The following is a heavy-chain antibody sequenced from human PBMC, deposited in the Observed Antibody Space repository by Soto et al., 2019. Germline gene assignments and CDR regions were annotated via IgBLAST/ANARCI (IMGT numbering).Heavy chain of an antibody. J-gene: IGHJ4*02. V-gene: IGHV3-30*03. CDR1: GFSISSYA. Sequence: WGSRRLSCAASGFSISSYALHWVIQAPGKWLEWVAVISYDGINNYYADSVKGRFTISRDNSKNTLYRTMNSLRAEDTVLYYCMRVIRELIITSPHLDYWGQGTRVTDS. D-gene: IGHD3-10*01. CDR2: ISYDGINN. CDR3: MRVIRELIITSPHLDY.